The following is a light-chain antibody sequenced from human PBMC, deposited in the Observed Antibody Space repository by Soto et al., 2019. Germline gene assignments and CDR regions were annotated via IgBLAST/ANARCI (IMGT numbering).Light chain of an antibody. V-gene: IGKV3-20*01. CDR1: QSVSSN. J-gene: IGKJ1*01. CDR3: QQYDTSPWT. Sequence: EIVMSQSPATLSVSPGERATLSCRASQSVSSNLAWYQQKPGQAPRLLIYGASNRATGIPDRFSGSGSGTDFTLTIERLEPEDFAVYYCQQYDTSPWTFGQGTKVDIK. CDR2: GAS.